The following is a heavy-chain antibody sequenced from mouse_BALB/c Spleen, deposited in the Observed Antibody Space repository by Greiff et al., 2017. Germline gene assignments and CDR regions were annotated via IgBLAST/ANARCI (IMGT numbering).Heavy chain of an antibody. CDR1: GFSLTSYG. CDR2: IWAGGST. V-gene: IGHV2-9*02. Sequence: VMLVESGPGLVAPSQSLSITCTVSGFSLTSYGVHWVRQPPGKGLEWLGVIWAGGSTNYNSALMSRLSISKDNSKSQVFLKMNSLQTDDTAMYYCANSSRYYYAMDYWGQGTSVTVSS. CDR3: ANSSRYYYAMDY. J-gene: IGHJ4*01. D-gene: IGHD1-1*01.